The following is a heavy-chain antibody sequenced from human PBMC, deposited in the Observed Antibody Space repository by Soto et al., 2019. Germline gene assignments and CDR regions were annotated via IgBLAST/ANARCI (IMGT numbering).Heavy chain of an antibody. D-gene: IGHD1-7*01. V-gene: IGHV3-30-3*01. Sequence: SGGSLRLSCAASGFTFSSYAMHWVRQAPGKGLEWVAVISYDGSNKYYADSVKGRFTISRDNSKNTLYLQMNSLRAEDTAVYYCARDSGTSFDPWGQGTLVTVSS. CDR3: ARDSGTSFDP. CDR2: ISYDGSNK. CDR1: GFTFSSYA. J-gene: IGHJ5*02.